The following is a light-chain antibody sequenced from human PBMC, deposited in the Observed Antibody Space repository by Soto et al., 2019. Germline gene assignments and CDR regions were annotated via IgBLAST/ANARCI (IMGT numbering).Light chain of an antibody. Sequence: QSALTQPASVSGSPGQSITISCTGTSSDVGGYNYVSWYQQHPGKAPKLMIYYVSNRPSGVSTRFYGAKSGNTASLTISELQADDEADYSFSSYSSRSVVLGGGTHLTVL. J-gene: IGLJ2*01. V-gene: IGLV2-14*01. CDR1: SSDVGGYNY. CDR2: YVS. CDR3: SSYSSRSVV.